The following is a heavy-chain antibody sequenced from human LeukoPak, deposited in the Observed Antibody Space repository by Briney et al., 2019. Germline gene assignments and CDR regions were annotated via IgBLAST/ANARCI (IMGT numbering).Heavy chain of an antibody. CDR1: GFTFSDYY. CDR3: ARADYGDYVDDAFDI. D-gene: IGHD4-17*01. CDR2: ISSSGSTI. V-gene: IGHV3-11*01. Sequence: GGSLRLSCAASGFTFSDYYMSWLRQAPGKGLEWVSYISSSGSTIYYADSVKGRFTISRDNAKNSLYLQMNSLRAEDTAVYYCARADYGDYVDDAFDIWGQGTVVTVSS. J-gene: IGHJ3*02.